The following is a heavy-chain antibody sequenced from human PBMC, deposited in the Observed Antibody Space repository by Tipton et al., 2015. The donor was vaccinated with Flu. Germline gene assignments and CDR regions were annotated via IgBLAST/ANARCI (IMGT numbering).Heavy chain of an antibody. CDR1: GYSISSNYY. CDR2: IYHSGNT. V-gene: IGHV4-38-2*01. D-gene: IGHD4-11*01. Sequence: TLSLTCVVSGYSISSNYYWGWIRQPPGKGLEWIGNIYHSGNTYYNPSLKSRVTVSIDTSKNRFSLRLSSVTAADTAVYHCATLGRGNYDAFEIWGQGTTVTVSS. J-gene: IGHJ3*02. CDR3: ATLGRGNYDAFEI.